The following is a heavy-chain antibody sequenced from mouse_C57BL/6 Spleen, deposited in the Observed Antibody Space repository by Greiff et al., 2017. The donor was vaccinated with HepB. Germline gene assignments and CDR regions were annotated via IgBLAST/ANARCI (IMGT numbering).Heavy chain of an antibody. J-gene: IGHJ1*03. CDR3: ARVTTVVAEDWYFDV. Sequence: QVHVKQPGAELVKPGASVKLSCKASGYTFTSYWMHWVKQRPGQGLEWIGMIHPNSGSTNYNEKFKSKATLTVDKSSSTAYMQLSSLTSEDSAVYYCARVTTVVAEDWYFDVWGTGTTVTVSS. CDR1: GYTFTSYW. D-gene: IGHD1-1*01. V-gene: IGHV1-64*01. CDR2: IHPNSGST.